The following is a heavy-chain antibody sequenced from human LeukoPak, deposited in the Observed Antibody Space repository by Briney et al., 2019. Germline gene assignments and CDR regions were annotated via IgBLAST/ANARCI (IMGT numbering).Heavy chain of an antibody. J-gene: IGHJ6*02. CDR2: IHHSGRT. V-gene: IGHV4-38-2*02. CDR3: ARGVYSRGWNPLYYYGMDV. D-gene: IGHD6-19*01. CDR1: GDSISSGYY. Sequence: SETRSLTCTVSGDSISSGYYWGWIRQPPGKGLEWIGSIHHSGRTYYNPSLKSRVTISVDTSKNQFSLKLSSVTAADTAVYYCARGVYSRGWNPLYYYGMDVWGQGTTVTVSS.